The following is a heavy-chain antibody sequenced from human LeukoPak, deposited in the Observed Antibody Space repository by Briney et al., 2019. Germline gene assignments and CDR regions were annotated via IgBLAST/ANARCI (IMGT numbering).Heavy chain of an antibody. Sequence: SETLSLTCSVSGDSITSGAYYWARLRQPPGKGLEWIGSVYYSGSIKYNPSLKGRVSISRDMSKNQFSLNLNSVNATDTAVYYCARRDYAAWFDPWGQGTLVTVSS. CDR3: ARRDYAAWFDP. CDR1: GDSITSGAYY. V-gene: IGHV4-39*07. CDR2: VYYSGSI. D-gene: IGHD4/OR15-4a*01. J-gene: IGHJ5*02.